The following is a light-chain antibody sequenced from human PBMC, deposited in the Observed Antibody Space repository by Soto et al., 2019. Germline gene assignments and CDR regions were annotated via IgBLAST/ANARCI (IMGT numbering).Light chain of an antibody. Sequence: LVLTQSPSASASLGASVKLTCTLSSGHRSYAIAWHQQQPEKGPRYLMKLNSDGSHNKWDGIPDRFSGSSSGAERYLTISSLQSEDEADYYCQTWGTGVQVFGGGTKLTVL. CDR2: LNSDGSH. J-gene: IGLJ3*02. V-gene: IGLV4-69*01. CDR3: QTWGTGVQV. CDR1: SGHRSYA.